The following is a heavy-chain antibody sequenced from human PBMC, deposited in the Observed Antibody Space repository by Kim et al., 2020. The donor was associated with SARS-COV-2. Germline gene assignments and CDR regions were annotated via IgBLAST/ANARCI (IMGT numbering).Heavy chain of an antibody. Sequence: GGSLRLSCAASGFTFSSYAMSWVRQAPGKGLEWVSAISGSGGSTYYADSVKGRFTISRDNSKNTLYLQMNSLRAEDTAVYYCAKAVVNNPGIAAAGNFDYWGQGTLVTVSS. J-gene: IGHJ4*02. CDR2: ISGSGGST. D-gene: IGHD6-13*01. V-gene: IGHV3-23*01. CDR1: GFTFSSYA. CDR3: AKAVVNNPGIAAAGNFDY.